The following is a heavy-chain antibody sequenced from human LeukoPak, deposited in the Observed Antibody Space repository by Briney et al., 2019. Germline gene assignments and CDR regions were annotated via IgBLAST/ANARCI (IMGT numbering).Heavy chain of an antibody. Sequence: PSETLSLTCTVSGGSISSYYWSWIRQPPGKGLEWIGYIYHSGRTYYNPSLKGRVAISIDTSKNQFSLRLRSMTAADTAVFYCARRRYYDSTGYFEWGRGTLVTVSS. CDR3: ARRRYYDSTGYFE. J-gene: IGHJ1*01. V-gene: IGHV4-59*04. D-gene: IGHD3-22*01. CDR1: GGSISSYY. CDR2: IYHSGRT.